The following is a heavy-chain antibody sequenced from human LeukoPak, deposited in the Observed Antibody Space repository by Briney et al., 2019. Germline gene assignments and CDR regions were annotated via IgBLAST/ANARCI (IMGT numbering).Heavy chain of an antibody. CDR3: ARVLGIVVVTVPYDY. D-gene: IGHD2-21*02. CDR2: IKHDGSEK. J-gene: IGHJ4*02. V-gene: IGHV3-7*03. Sequence: GGSLGLSCEASGFIFSNYWMSWVRQAPGKGLEWVANIKHDGSEKYYVDSVKGRFTISRDNAKNSLYLQMNSLRAEDTAVYYCARVLGIVVVTVPYDYWGQGTLVTVSS. CDR1: GFIFSNYW.